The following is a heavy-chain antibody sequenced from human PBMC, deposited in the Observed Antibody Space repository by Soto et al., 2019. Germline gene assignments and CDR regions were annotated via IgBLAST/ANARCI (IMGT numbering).Heavy chain of an antibody. CDR2: ISSSSSTI. Sequence: GGSLRLSCAASGFTFSSYSMNWVCQAPGKGLEWVSYISSSSSTIYYADSVKGRFTISRDNAKNSLYLQMNSLRAEDTAVYYCARDLGDGSGSYYNWFDPWGQGTLVTVSS. CDR1: GFTFSSYS. D-gene: IGHD3-10*01. CDR3: ARDLGDGSGSYYNWFDP. J-gene: IGHJ5*02. V-gene: IGHV3-48*04.